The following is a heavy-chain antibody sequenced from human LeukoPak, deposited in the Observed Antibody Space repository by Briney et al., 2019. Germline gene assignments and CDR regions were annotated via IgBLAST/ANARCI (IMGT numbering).Heavy chain of an antibody. CDR3: AREAVYYDSSGYYFDY. D-gene: IGHD3-22*01. V-gene: IGHV3-33*08. J-gene: IGHJ4*02. CDR2: IWYDGSNK. Sequence: GGSLRLSCAASGFTFSSYWMHWVRQAPGKGLEWVAVIWYDGSNKYYADSVKGRFTISRDNSKNTLYLQMNSLRAEDTAVYYCAREAVYYDSSGYYFDYWGQGTLVTVSS. CDR1: GFTFSSYW.